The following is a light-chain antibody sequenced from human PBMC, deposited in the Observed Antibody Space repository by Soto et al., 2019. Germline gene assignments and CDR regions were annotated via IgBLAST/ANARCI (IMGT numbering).Light chain of an antibody. CDR3: QQYNIWPRT. Sequence: EIVMTQSPATLSVSPGERATLSCRASQSVSSNLAWYQQNAGQAPRLLIYGASTRATGIPARFSGSGSGTEFTLTISSLQSEDFALYYCQQYNIWPRTFGPGTKVDIK. V-gene: IGKV3-15*01. J-gene: IGKJ3*01. CDR2: GAS. CDR1: QSVSSN.